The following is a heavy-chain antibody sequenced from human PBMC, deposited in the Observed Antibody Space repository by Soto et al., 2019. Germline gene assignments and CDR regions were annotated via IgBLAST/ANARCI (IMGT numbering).Heavy chain of an antibody. CDR2: IKSRTENETT. D-gene: IGHD2-2*01. CDR3: VTVLPHANSWFDY. Sequence: GPLVESGGGFVKPGGSLTLSCAASGFTFSNVWLSWVRQGPGKGLEWLGRIKSRTENETTDYASPARGRFIISRDDAKNMLYLQLNILKSEDTGVYYCVTVLPHANSWFDYWGQGPPVTVSS. CDR1: GFTFSNVW. V-gene: IGHV3-15*01. J-gene: IGHJ4*02.